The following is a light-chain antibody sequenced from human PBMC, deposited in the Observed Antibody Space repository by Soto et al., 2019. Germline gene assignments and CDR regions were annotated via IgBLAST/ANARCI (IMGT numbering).Light chain of an antibody. J-gene: IGLJ3*02. Sequence: QSVLTQSPSASASLGASVKITCTLSSGHSTYAIAWHQQQPEKGPRYLMKLHSDGRHTKGDGIPDRFSAYRSGAECYLTISSLQSEDEADYYCQTWGTGPWVFGGGTKLTVL. V-gene: IGLV4-69*01. CDR3: QTWGTGPWV. CDR1: SGHSTYA. CDR2: LHSDGRH.